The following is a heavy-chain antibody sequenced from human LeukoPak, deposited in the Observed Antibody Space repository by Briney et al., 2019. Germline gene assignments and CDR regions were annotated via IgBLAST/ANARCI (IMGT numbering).Heavy chain of an antibody. CDR2: INHRGST. Sequence: PSETLSLTCAVYGGSFSGNYWSWIRQPPGKGLEWIGEINHRGSTNYNPSPKSRVTMSVDTSKNQFSLKLSSVTAADTAVYYCARVVRGSSVAYYYYMDVWGKGTTVTVSS. V-gene: IGHV4-34*01. CDR3: ARVVRGSSVAYYYYMDV. CDR1: GGSFSGNY. D-gene: IGHD6-6*01. J-gene: IGHJ6*03.